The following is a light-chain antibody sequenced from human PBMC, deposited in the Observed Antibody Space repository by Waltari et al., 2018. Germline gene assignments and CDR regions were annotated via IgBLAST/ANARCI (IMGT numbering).Light chain of an antibody. CDR2: WAA. J-gene: IGKJ5*01. V-gene: IGKV4-1*01. CDR1: QSVLSSSDNKNY. CDR3: HQYYSAPIT. Sequence: DIVMTQSPDSLAVSLGERATINCKSSQSVLSSSDNKNYLAWLQQKPGQPPKLLIYWAATRDSGVPDRFSGSGSGTDFTLTISSPQVEDVALYYCHQYYSAPITFGQGTRLEIK.